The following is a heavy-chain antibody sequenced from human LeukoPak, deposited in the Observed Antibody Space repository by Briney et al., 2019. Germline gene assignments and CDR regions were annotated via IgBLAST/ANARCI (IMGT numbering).Heavy chain of an antibody. CDR2: RYYSGST. D-gene: IGHD3-22*01. J-gene: IGHJ5*02. V-gene: IGHV4-30-4*01. Sequence: PSETLSLTCTVSGGSISSGDYYWSWLRQPPGKGLEWIAYRYYSGSTYYNPSLKGRVNMSEDTSKNQLSLKLSSVTAADTAVYYCARPYYYDSRIDPWGQGILVTVSS. CDR3: ARPYYYDSRIDP. CDR1: GGSISSGDYY.